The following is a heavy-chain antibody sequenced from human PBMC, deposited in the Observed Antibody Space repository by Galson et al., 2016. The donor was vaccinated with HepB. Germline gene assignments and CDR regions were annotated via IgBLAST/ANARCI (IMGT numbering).Heavy chain of an antibody. CDR3: AKDRASVPDAFDI. V-gene: IGHV3-23*01. D-gene: IGHD2-2*01. Sequence: SLRLSCAASGFTFGDYTMSWVRQAPGKGLEWVSGLSVSGDTTYYADSVKGRFTISRDNSKNTLYLQMKSLRAEDTALYYCAKDRASVPDAFDIWGQGTVVTVSS. J-gene: IGHJ3*02. CDR2: LSVSGDTT. CDR1: GFTFGDYT.